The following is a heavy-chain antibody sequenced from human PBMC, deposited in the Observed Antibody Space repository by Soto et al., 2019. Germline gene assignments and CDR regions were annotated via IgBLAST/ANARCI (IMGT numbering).Heavy chain of an antibody. CDR3: TREDYYGSKMNGMAV. CDR1: GFSVSSNY. Sequence: PGGSLRLSCAASGFSVSSNYMSWVRQAPGKGLEWVSVFYTDGSRYYADSVKGRCTMSRDTSKNTLNLQMNSLRAEDTAVYYCTREDYYGSKMNGMAVWGTGTEVTVSS. D-gene: IGHD3-22*01. V-gene: IGHV3-53*01. CDR2: FYTDGSR. J-gene: IGHJ6*04.